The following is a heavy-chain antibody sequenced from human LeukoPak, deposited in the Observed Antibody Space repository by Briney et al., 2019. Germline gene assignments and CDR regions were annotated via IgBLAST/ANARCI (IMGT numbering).Heavy chain of an antibody. CDR3: AKEIAAAASSTPLDY. V-gene: IGHV3-30*18. CDR1: GFTFSSYG. Sequence: PGRSLRLSCAASGFTFSSYGMHWVRQAPGKGLEWVAVISYDGSNKYYADSVEGRFTISRDNSKNTLYLQMNSLRAEDTAVYYCAKEIAAAASSTPLDYWGQGTLVTVSS. CDR2: ISYDGSNK. D-gene: IGHD6-13*01. J-gene: IGHJ4*02.